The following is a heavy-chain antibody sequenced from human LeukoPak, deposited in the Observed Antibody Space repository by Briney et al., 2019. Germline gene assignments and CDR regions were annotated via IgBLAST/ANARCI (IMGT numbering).Heavy chain of an antibody. J-gene: IGHJ6*02. V-gene: IGHV1-69*13. D-gene: IGHD3-16*01. CDR2: IIPIFGTA. CDR3: ARDGARVYYYYGMDV. Sequence: ASVKVSCKASGGTFISYAISWVRQAPGQGLEWMGGIIPIFGTANYAQKFQGRVTITADESTSTAYMELSSLRSEDTAVYYCARDGARVYYYYGMDVWGQGTTVTVSS. CDR1: GGTFISYA.